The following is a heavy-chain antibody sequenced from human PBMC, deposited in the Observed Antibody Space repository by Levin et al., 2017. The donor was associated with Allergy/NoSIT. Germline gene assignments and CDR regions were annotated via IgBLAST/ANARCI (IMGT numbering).Heavy chain of an antibody. D-gene: IGHD2-21*01. CDR2: IYHSGST. CDR3: ARDRGPSPGSVVAFDI. Sequence: SETLSLTCAVSGGSISSSNWWSWVRQPPGKGLEWIGEIYHSGSTNYNPSLKSRVTISVDKSKNQFSLKLSSVTAADTAVYYCARDRGPSPGSVVAFDIWGQGTMVTVSS. CDR1: GGSISSSNW. V-gene: IGHV4-4*02. J-gene: IGHJ3*02.